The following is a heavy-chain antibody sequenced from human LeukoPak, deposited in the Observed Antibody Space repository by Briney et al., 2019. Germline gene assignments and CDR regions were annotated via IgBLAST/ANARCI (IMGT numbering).Heavy chain of an antibody. J-gene: IGHJ6*04. D-gene: IGHD2-2*01. CDR3: AKGRYCSSTSCGYYGMDV. CDR2: ISYDGSNK. Sequence: GGSLRLSCAASGFTFSSYGMHWVRQAPGKGLEWVAVISYDGSNKYYADSVKGRFTISRDNSENTLYLQMNSLRAEDTAVYYCAKGRYCSSTSCGYYGMDVWGKGTTVTVSS. CDR1: GFTFSSYG. V-gene: IGHV3-30*18.